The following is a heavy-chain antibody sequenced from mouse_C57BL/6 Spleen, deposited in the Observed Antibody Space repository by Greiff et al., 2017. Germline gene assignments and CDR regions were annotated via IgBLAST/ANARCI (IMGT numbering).Heavy chain of an antibody. CDR1: GYSITSGYD. D-gene: IGHD3-1*01. J-gene: IGHJ1*03. Sequence: EVQLVESGPGMVKPSQSLSLTCTVTGYSITSGYDWHWIRHFPGNKLEWMGYISYSGSTNYNPSLKSRISITHDTSKNHFFLKLNSVTTEDTATYYCARDGLRFWYFDVWGTGTTVTVSS. CDR3: ARDGLRFWYFDV. CDR2: ISYSGST. V-gene: IGHV3-1*01.